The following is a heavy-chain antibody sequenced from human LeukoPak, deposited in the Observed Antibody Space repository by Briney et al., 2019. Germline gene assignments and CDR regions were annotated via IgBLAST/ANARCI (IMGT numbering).Heavy chain of an antibody. CDR1: GFTFSSYE. D-gene: IGHD3-10*01. Sequence: GGSLRLSCAASGFTFSSYEMNWVRQAPGKGLEWVSYISSSGSTMYYADSVKGRFTISRDNAKNSLYLQMNSLGAEDTAVYYCARDYYGSGSESYYYGMDVWGKGTTVTVSS. CDR3: ARDYYGSGSESYYYGMDV. CDR2: ISSSGSTM. V-gene: IGHV3-48*03. J-gene: IGHJ6*04.